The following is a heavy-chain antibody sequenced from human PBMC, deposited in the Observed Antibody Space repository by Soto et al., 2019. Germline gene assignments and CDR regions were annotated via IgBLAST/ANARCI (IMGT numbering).Heavy chain of an antibody. CDR2: ISSNGGST. D-gene: IGHD3-22*01. CDR3: ARDGDYYDSSGYLDY. J-gene: IGHJ4*02. CDR1: GYTFSRYT. V-gene: IGHV3-64*01. Sequence: LRLSCTASGYTFSRYTMHWVRQAPGKGLEYVSAISSNGGSTYYANSVKGRFTISRDNSKNTLHLQMNMLRAEDTAVYYCARDGDYYDSSGYLDYWGQGTLVTVSS.